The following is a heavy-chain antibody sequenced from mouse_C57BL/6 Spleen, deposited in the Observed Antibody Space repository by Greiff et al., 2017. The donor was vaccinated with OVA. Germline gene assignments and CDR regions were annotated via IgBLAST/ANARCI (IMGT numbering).Heavy chain of an antibody. CDR1: GYTFTDHP. CDR2: IYPSDGST. J-gene: IGHJ2*01. Sequence: VQLQQSDAELVKPGASVKISCKVSGYTFTDHPIHWMKQRPEQGLEWIGYIYPSDGSTKYNEKFKGKATLTADKSSSTAYMQLNSLTSEDSAVYFWARRLLRLYWFDYWGQGTTRTVSS. D-gene: IGHD1-1*01. CDR3: ARRLLRLYWFDY. V-gene: IGHV1-78*01.